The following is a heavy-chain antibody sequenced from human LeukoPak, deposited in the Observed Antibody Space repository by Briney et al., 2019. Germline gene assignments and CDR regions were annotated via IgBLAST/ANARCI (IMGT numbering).Heavy chain of an antibody. CDR3: ARDRTVRYFDY. Sequence: RGSLRLSCAASGFTFRSYGMHWVRQAPGKGLEWVAIIWYDGSNTYYADSVKGRFTVSRDNSKNTLYLQMNSLRAEDTAVYYCARDRTVRYFDYWGQGTLVRVSS. CDR1: GFTFRSYG. CDR2: IWYDGSNT. V-gene: IGHV3-33*01. J-gene: IGHJ4*02.